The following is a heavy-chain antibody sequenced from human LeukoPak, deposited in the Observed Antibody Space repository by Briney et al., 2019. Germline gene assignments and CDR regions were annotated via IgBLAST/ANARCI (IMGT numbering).Heavy chain of an antibody. D-gene: IGHD3-3*01. J-gene: IGHJ5*02. V-gene: IGHV1-8*01. CDR1: GYTFTSYD. CDR3: ARGIGPRYDFWSGYYTSWFDP. Sequence: ASVKVSCKASGYTFTSYDINWVRQVTGQGLEWMGWMNPNSGNTGYAQKFQGRVTMTRNTSISTAYMELSSLRSEDTAVYYCARGIGPRYDFWSGYYTSWFDPWGQGTLVTVSS. CDR2: MNPNSGNT.